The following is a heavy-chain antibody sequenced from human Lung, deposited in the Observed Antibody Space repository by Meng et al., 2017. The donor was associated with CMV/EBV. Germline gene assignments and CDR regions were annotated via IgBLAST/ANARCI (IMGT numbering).Heavy chain of an antibody. Sequence: GEXXKISCAASGFTFSNYAMNWVRQAPGKGLEWVSVIYSDGSSTYYADSVKGRFTISRDNSKNTLDLQMNSLRAEDTAVYYCAKGDDSGWSPFDYWGQGTLVPFSS. J-gene: IGHJ4*02. CDR2: IYSDGSST. CDR1: GFTFSNYA. D-gene: IGHD3-22*01. V-gene: IGHV3-23*03. CDR3: AKGDDSGWSPFDY.